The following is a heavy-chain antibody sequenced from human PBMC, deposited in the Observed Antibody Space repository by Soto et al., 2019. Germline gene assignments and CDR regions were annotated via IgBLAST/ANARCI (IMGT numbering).Heavy chain of an antibody. Sequence: PGGSLRLSCAASGFTFSSYSMNWVRQAPGKGLEWVSSISSSSSYIYYADSVKGRFTISRDNAKNSLYLQMNSLRAEDTAVYYCARVEGEGPGYGMDVWGQGTTVTVSS. J-gene: IGHJ6*02. D-gene: IGHD3-16*01. CDR2: ISSSSSYI. CDR3: ARVEGEGPGYGMDV. V-gene: IGHV3-21*01. CDR1: GFTFSSYS.